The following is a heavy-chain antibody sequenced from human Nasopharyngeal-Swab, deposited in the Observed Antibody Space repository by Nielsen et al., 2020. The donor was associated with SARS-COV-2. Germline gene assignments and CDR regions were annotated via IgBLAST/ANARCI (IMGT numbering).Heavy chain of an antibody. CDR3: ATAPAYCGGDCYSVGLSG. V-gene: IGHV1-24*01. D-gene: IGHD2-21*02. J-gene: IGHJ4*02. CDR1: GGTFSSYA. CDR2: FDPEDGET. Sequence: ASVKVSCKASGGTFSSYAISWVRQAPGKGLEWMGGFDPEDGETIYAQKFQGRVTMTEDTSTDTAYMELSSLRSEDTAVYYCATAPAYCGGDCYSVGLSGWGQGTLVTVSS.